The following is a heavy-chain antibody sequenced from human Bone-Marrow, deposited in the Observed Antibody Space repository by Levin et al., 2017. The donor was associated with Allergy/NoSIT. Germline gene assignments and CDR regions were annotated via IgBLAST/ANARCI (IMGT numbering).Heavy chain of an antibody. V-gene: IGHV1-8*01. J-gene: IGHJ5*02. Sequence: ASVKVSCKASGYTFTSYDINWVRQATGQGLEWMGWMNPNSGNTAYAQKFQGRVTMTRDTSISTAYMDLSSLTSDDTAVYYCARGLGGGFDPWGQGTLVTVSS. CDR2: MNPNSGNT. CDR1: GYTFTSYD. D-gene: IGHD1-26*01. CDR3: ARGLGGGFDP.